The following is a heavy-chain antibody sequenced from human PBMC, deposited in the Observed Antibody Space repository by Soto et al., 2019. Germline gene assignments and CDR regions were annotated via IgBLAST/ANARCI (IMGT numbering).Heavy chain of an antibody. CDR3: ARLKTYDILHKSDY. J-gene: IGHJ4*02. CDR2: IIPILGIA. D-gene: IGHD3-9*01. Sequence: SVKVSCKASGCTFSSYTISWVRQAPGQGLEWMGRIIPILGIANYAQKFQGRVTITADKSTSTAYMELSSLRSEDTAVYYCARLKTYDILHKSDYWGQGSLVTVSS. CDR1: GCTFSSYT. V-gene: IGHV1-69*02.